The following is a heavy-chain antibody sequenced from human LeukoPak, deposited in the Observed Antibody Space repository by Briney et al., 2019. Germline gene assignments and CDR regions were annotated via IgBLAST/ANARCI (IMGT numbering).Heavy chain of an antibody. D-gene: IGHD4-17*01. V-gene: IGHV3-9*01. CDR2: ISWNSGSI. CDR1: GFTFDDYA. CDR3: AKDSTIYGDYLGDAFDI. Sequence: GRSLRLPCAASGFTFDDYAMHWVRQAPGKGLEWVSGISWNSGSIGYADSVKGRFTISRDNAKNSLYLQMNSLRAEDTALYYCAKDSTIYGDYLGDAFDIWGQGTMVTVSS. J-gene: IGHJ3*02.